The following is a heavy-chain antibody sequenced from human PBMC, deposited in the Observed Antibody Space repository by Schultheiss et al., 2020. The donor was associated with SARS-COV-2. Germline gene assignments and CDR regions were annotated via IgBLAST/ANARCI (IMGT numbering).Heavy chain of an antibody. CDR2: IKQDGSEK. J-gene: IGHJ3*02. CDR3: ASTSSVTDAFDI. V-gene: IGHV3-7*03. Sequence: GESLKISCAASGFTVSSNYMSWVRQAPGKGLEWVANIKQDGSEKYYVDSVKGRFTISRDNSKNTLYLQMNSLRAEDTAVYYCASTSSVTDAFDIWGQGTMVTVSS. D-gene: IGHD6-6*01. CDR1: GFTVSSNY.